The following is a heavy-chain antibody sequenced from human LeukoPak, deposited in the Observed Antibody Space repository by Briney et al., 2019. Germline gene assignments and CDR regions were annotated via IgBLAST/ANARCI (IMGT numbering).Heavy chain of an antibody. V-gene: IGHV4-59*08. D-gene: IGHD3-22*01. Sequence: SETLSLTCTVSGGSISSYYWSWIRQPPGKGLEWIGYIYYSGSTNYNPSLKSRVTISVDTSKNQFSLKLSSVTAADTAVYYCARLGYYDSSGYLDYWGQGTLVTVSS. CDR1: GGSISSYY. J-gene: IGHJ4*02. CDR2: IYYSGST. CDR3: ARLGYYDSSGYLDY.